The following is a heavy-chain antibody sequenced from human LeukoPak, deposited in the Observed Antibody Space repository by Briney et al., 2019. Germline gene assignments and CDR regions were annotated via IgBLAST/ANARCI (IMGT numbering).Heavy chain of an antibody. CDR2: ISSSSSYI. V-gene: IGHV3-21*04. J-gene: IGHJ5*02. D-gene: IGHD2-2*01. Sequence: GGSLRLSCAASGFTFSSYSMNWVRQAPGKGLEWVSSISSSSSYIYYADSVKGRFTISRDNSKNTLYLQMNSLRAEDTAVYYCAKDEVPYQLLPNWFDPWGQGTLVTVSS. CDR1: GFTFSSYS. CDR3: AKDEVPYQLLPNWFDP.